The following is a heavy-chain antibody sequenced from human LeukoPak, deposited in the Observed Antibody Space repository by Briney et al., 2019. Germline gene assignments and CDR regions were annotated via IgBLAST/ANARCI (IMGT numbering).Heavy chain of an antibody. CDR1: GGSIKSSTDY. CDR3: ARRDDFNAY. J-gene: IGHJ4*02. CDR2: IFYSGST. D-gene: IGHD2-21*02. V-gene: IGHV4-39*01. Sequence: SETLSLTCTVSGGSIKSSTDYFWGWIRQPPGEGLEWIGSIFYSGSTYYNPSLKSRVTMSVDTSKNQFSLTLSSVTAADTAVYYCARRDDFNAYWGQGTLVTVS.